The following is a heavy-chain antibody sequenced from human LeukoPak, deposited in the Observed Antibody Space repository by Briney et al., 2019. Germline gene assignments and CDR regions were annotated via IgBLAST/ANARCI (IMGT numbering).Heavy chain of an antibody. CDR1: GFTFDDYG. J-gene: IGHJ6*03. CDR2: INWNGGST. Sequence: GGSLRLSCAASGFTFDDYGMSWVRQAPGKGLEWVSGINWNGGSTGFADSVKGRFTISRDNDKNSLYLQMNSLRAEDTALYYFARAVSYYNYYYFYFCRDVCGKGTTVTVSS. D-gene: IGHD5-24*01. CDR3: ARAVSYYNYYYFYFCRDV. V-gene: IGHV3-20*04.